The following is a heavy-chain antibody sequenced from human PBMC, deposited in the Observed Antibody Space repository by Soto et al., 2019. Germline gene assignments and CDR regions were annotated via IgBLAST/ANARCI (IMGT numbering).Heavy chain of an antibody. CDR2: INLSGGST. V-gene: IGHV1-46*01. CDR3: AGEARDYQGKDV. Sequence: QVQLVQSGAEVKKPGASVRVSCQASGYTFTSYYIHWVRQAPGQGLEWLGVINLSGGSTTYGQKFQGRVTMTRDTSTGTVYMGLSSLRSEDTAVYYCAGEARDYQGKDVWGQGTTVTVSS. CDR1: GYTFTSYY. J-gene: IGHJ6*02.